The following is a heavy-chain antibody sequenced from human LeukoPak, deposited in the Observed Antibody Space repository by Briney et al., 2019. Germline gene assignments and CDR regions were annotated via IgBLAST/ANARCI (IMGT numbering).Heavy chain of an antibody. V-gene: IGHV1-69*05. D-gene: IGHD2-2*01. CDR1: GGTFSDYA. J-gene: IGHJ6*03. CDR3: AKLVCSSTSCPLYYYKMDV. Sequence: GASVKVSCKASGGTFSDYAVSWVRQAPGQGLEWMGGIIPMPGTANYAQKFQGRVTITTDASTTTAYMELNSLRSEDTAVYYCAKLVCSSTSCPLYYYKMDVWGKGTTVTVSS. CDR2: IIPMPGTA.